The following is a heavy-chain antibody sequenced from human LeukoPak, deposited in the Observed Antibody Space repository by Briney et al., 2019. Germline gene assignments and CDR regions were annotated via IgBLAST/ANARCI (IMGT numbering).Heavy chain of an antibody. V-gene: IGHV3-73*01. Sequence: GGSLRLSCAASGFTFSGSAMHWVRQASGKGLEWVGRIRSKANSYATAYAASVKGRFTISRDDSKNTAYLQMNSLKTEDTAVYYCAHGSNGPGSFDYWGQGTLVTVSS. D-gene: IGHD6-13*01. CDR2: IRSKANSYAT. J-gene: IGHJ4*02. CDR1: GFTFSGSA. CDR3: AHGSNGPGSFDY.